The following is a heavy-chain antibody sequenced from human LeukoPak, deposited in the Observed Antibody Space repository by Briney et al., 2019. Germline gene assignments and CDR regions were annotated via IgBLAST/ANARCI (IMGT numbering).Heavy chain of an antibody. V-gene: IGHV2-5*02. CDR3: AHPLRGSGSYDDAFDI. D-gene: IGHD3-10*01. Sequence: SGPTLVKPTQTLTLTCTSSGFSLSTSGVGVGWIRQPPGKALEWLALIYWDDDKRYSPSLKSRLTITKDTSKNQVVLTMTNMDPVDTATYYCAHPLRGSGSYDDAFDIWGQGTMVTVSS. CDR1: GFSLSTSGVG. J-gene: IGHJ3*02. CDR2: IYWDDDK.